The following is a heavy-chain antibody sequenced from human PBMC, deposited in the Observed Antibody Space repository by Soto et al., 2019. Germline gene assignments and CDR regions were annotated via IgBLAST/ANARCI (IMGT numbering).Heavy chain of an antibody. CDR1: GYTFTSYG. V-gene: IGHV1-18*01. Sequence: GASVKVSCKASGYTFTSYGISWVRQAPGQGLEWMGWISAYNGNTNYAQKLQGRVTMTTDTSTSTAYMELRSLRSDDTAVYYCATVVTFGGVISYAFDIWGQGTMVTVSS. D-gene: IGHD3-16*02. CDR3: ATVVTFGGVISYAFDI. CDR2: ISAYNGNT. J-gene: IGHJ3*02.